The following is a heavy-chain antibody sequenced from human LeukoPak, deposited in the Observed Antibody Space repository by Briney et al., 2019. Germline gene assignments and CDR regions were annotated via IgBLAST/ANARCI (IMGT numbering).Heavy chain of an antibody. CDR3: ARDPWSIAAAGTGAFDI. D-gene: IGHD6-13*01. Sequence: SETLSLTCAVYGGSFSGYYWSWIRQPPGKGLEWIGEINHSGSTNYNPSLKSRVTISVDTSKNQFSLKLSSVTAADTAVYYCARDPWSIAAAGTGAFDIRGQGTMVTVSS. CDR2: INHSGST. J-gene: IGHJ3*02. V-gene: IGHV4-34*01. CDR1: GGSFSGYY.